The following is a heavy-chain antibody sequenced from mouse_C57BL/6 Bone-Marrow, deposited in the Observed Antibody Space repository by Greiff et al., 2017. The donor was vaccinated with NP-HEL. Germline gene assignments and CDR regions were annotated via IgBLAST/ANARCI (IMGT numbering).Heavy chain of an antibody. Sequence: VKLQESGAELARPGASVKLSCKASGYTFTSYGISWVKQRTGQGLEWIGEIYPRSGNTYYNEKFKGKATLTADKSSSTAYMELRSLTSEDSAVYFCARGDYAYWYFDVWGTGTTVTVSS. D-gene: IGHD1-1*01. J-gene: IGHJ1*03. CDR3: ARGDYAYWYFDV. CDR2: IYPRSGNT. V-gene: IGHV1-81*01. CDR1: GYTFTSYG.